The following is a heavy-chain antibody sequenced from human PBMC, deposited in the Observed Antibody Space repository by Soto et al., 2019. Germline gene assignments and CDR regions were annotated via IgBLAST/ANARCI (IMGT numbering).Heavy chain of an antibody. CDR3: AMDMKLRGMTTIHYFDS. D-gene: IGHD4-17*01. CDR2: ISWNSETI. J-gene: IGHJ4*02. Sequence: EVQLVESGGGLVQPGRSLRLSCAASGFTVDDYAMHWVRQAPGKGLEWVSGISWNSETIDYADSVKGRFTISRDNAKSPLFLQMNSLRPLDTALSCCAMDMKLRGMTTIHYFDSWGQGTLVTVSS. V-gene: IGHV3-9*01. CDR1: GFTVDDYA.